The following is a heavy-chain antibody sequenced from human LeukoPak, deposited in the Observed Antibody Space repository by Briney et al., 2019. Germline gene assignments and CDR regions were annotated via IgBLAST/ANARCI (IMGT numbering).Heavy chain of an antibody. J-gene: IGHJ3*02. V-gene: IGHV1-18*01. CDR2: ISTYNDNT. D-gene: IGHD4-23*01. CDR1: GYTFTNYG. Sequence: ASVRVSCKASGYTFTNYGISWVRQAPGQGLEWMGWISTYNDNTNYAQTLQGRVTMTTDTSTSTAYMELRSLRSDDTAVYYCARDWCLRDYGGNSGCAFDIWGQGTMVTVSS. CDR3: ARDWCLRDYGGNSGCAFDI.